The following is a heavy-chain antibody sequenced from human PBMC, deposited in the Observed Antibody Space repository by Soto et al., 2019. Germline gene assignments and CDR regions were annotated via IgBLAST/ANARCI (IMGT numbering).Heavy chain of an antibody. Sequence: ESGGGLVQPGGSLRLSCTASGFSFSTYWMSWVRQAPGTGLEWVAYIKQDGSEIYYVDSVEGRFTISRDNAKESLYLQMNSLRVEDTAVYYCARGHYGLEVWGQGTTVTVS. CDR1: GFSFSTYW. CDR3: ARGHYGLEV. D-gene: IGHD3-10*01. CDR2: IKQDGSEI. J-gene: IGHJ6*02. V-gene: IGHV3-7*05.